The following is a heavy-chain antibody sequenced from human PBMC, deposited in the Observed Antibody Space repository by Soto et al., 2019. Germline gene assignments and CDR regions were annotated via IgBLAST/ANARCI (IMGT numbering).Heavy chain of an antibody. Sequence: QAQLVGSGGGVDQPGRSLRLSCAASGFAFSSYGMHWVRQAPGTGLEWVAVISYDGSLQHYADSVKGRFTISRDNSKNMVLLQMSSLRAEDTAVYYCVSDRGYGHASVPYSWGQGTLVSVSS. D-gene: IGHD5-18*01. J-gene: IGHJ4*02. CDR2: ISYDGSLQ. CDR1: GFAFSSYG. V-gene: IGHV3-30*03. CDR3: VSDRGYGHASVPYS.